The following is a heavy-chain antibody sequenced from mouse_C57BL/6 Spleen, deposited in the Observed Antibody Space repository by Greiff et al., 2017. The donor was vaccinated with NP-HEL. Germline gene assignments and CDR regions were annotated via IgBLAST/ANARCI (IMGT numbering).Heavy chain of an antibody. D-gene: IGHD4-1*01. CDR1: GFTFSDYG. Sequence: DVKLQESGGGLVKPGGSLKLSCAASGFTFSDYGMHWVRQAPEKGLEWVAYISSGSSTIYYADTVKGRFTISRDNAKNTLFLQMTSLRSEDTAMYYCARGGLGYWYFDVWGTGTTVTVSS. V-gene: IGHV5-17*01. CDR3: ARGGLGYWYFDV. J-gene: IGHJ1*03. CDR2: ISSGSSTI.